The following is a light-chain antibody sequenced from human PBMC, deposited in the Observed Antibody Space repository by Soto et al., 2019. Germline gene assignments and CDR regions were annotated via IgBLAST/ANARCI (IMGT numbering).Light chain of an antibody. CDR3: SSYTSSSTHYV. Sequence: QSVLTQPPSVSGSPGQSVTISCTGTSSDVGFFNYVSWYQHHPGKVPKFLIYEVNKRPSGVPDRFSGSKSGNTASLTVSGLQPEDEAEYYCSSYTSSSTHYVFGTGTKVTVL. CDR2: EVN. V-gene: IGLV2-8*01. CDR1: SSDVGFFNY. J-gene: IGLJ1*01.